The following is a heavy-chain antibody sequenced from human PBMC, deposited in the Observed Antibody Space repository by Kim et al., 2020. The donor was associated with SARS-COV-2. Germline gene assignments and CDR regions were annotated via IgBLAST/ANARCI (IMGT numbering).Heavy chain of an antibody. D-gene: IGHD3-3*01. CDR2: ISQDGNNK. J-gene: IGHJ4*01. Sequence: GGSLRLSCAASGFTFTSFGMHWVRQAPGKGLEWVASISQDGNNKDYGDSGKGRFTISRDNSRNTLYLQLNSLRVEDTAVYYCARGGRPVTIFGLVIVDY. CDR3: ARGGRPVTIFGLVIVDY. V-gene: IGHV3-30*03. CDR1: GFTFTSFG.